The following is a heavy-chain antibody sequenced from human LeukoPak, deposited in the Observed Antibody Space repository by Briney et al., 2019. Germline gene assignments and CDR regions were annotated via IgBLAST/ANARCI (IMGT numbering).Heavy chain of an antibody. Sequence: GASVKVSCKVSGYTLTELSMHWVRQAPGKGLEWMGGFDPEDGETIYAQKFQGRVTMTEDTSTDTAYMELSSLRSGDTAVYYCATDSRSGSYYVRGFDYWGQGTLVTVSS. CDR3: ATDSRSGSYYVRGFDY. J-gene: IGHJ4*02. V-gene: IGHV1-24*01. D-gene: IGHD1-26*01. CDR1: GYTLTELS. CDR2: FDPEDGET.